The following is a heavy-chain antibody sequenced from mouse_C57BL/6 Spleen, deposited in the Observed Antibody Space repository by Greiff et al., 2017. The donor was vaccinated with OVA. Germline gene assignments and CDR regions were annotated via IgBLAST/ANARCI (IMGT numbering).Heavy chain of an antibody. CDR1: GYTFTSYW. V-gene: IGHV1-53*01. J-gene: IGHJ3*01. CDR3: ARSIGDGYWFAY. Sequence: QVHVKQPGTELVKPGASVKLSCKASGYTFTSYWMHWVKQRPGQGLEWIGNINPSNGGTNYNEKFKSKATLTVDKSSSTAYMQLSSLTSEDSAVYYCARSIGDGYWFAYWGQGTLVTVSA. CDR2: INPSNGGT. D-gene: IGHD2-3*01.